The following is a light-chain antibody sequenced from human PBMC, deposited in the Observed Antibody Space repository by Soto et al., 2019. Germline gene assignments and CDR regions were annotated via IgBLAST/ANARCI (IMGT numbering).Light chain of an antibody. CDR1: SSNIGTNY. Sequence: QSVLTQPPSASGTPGQRVTISCSGSSSNIGTNYVYWYQQLPGTAPKLLIYSNNQRPPGVPARFSGSKSGTSASLAISGLRAEDEADYYCPAWDDSLSGPVFGGGTKLTVL. V-gene: IGLV1-47*02. CDR2: SNN. J-gene: IGLJ2*01. CDR3: PAWDDSLSGPV.